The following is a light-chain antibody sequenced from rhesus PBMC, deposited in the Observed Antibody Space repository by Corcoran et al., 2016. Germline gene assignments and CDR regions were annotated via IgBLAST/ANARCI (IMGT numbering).Light chain of an antibody. Sequence: DIQMTQSPSSLSASVGDRVTITCRASENVNNYLHWYQQKPGKAPKLLIYKASNLQSGVPSRFSGSGSGTDFTLTISSLQPEDFATYYCQHSYGTPRTFGQGTKVEIK. J-gene: IGKJ1*01. CDR1: ENVNNY. CDR3: QHSYGTPRT. CDR2: KAS. V-gene: IGKV1-74*01.